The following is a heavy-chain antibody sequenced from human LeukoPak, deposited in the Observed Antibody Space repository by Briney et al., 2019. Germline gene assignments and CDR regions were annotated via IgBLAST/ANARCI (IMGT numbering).Heavy chain of an antibody. Sequence: ASVNVSFKASGYTFTGYYMHWVRQAPGQGREWMGWINPNSGGTNYAQKFQGRVTMTRDTSISTAYMELSRLRSDDTAVYYCARDAVAEAVAGTHFDYWGQGTLVTVSS. D-gene: IGHD6-19*01. J-gene: IGHJ4*02. CDR3: ARDAVAEAVAGTHFDY. V-gene: IGHV1-2*02. CDR2: INPNSGGT. CDR1: GYTFTGYY.